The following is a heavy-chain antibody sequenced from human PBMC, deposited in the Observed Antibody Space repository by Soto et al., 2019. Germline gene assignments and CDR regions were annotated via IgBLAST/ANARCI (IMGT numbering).Heavy chain of an antibody. Sequence: QVQLVQSGAEVKKPGSSVKVSCKASGGTFSSYAISWVRQAPGQGLEWMGGIIPIFGTANYAQKFQGRVTITADESTSTAYMELSSLRSEDTAVYYCARAKVPAAILGPTARGVAGYYGMDVWGQGTTVTVSS. CDR1: GGTFSSYA. CDR2: IIPIFGTA. D-gene: IGHD2-2*01. J-gene: IGHJ6*02. V-gene: IGHV1-69*01. CDR3: ARAKVPAAILGPTARGVAGYYGMDV.